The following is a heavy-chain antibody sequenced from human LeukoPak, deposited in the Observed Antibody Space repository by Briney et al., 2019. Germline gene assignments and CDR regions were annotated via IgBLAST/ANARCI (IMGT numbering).Heavy chain of an antibody. V-gene: IGHV3-11*06. J-gene: IGHJ4*02. CDR2: ISSSSSYT. Sequence: GGSLRLSCAASGFTFSSYWMSWIRQAPGKGLEWISYISSSSSYTNYADSVKGRFTISRDNAKNSLYLQMNSLRAEDTAVYYCVRFAYYYDSSGYYQNWGQGTLVTVSS. D-gene: IGHD3-22*01. CDR3: VRFAYYYDSSGYYQN. CDR1: GFTFSSYW.